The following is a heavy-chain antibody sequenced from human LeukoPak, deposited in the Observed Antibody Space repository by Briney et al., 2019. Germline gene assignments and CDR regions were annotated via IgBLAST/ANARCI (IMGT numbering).Heavy chain of an antibody. D-gene: IGHD1-26*01. Sequence: GGSLRLPCAASGFTFSDHYMDWVRQAPGKGLEWVGRIRNKANSYTTEYAASVTGRFTISRDDSKSSLYLQMNSLKTEDTAVYYCARRSGSYFHFDYWGQGTLVTVSS. V-gene: IGHV3-72*01. CDR3: ARRSGSYFHFDY. CDR2: IRNKANSYTT. J-gene: IGHJ4*02. CDR1: GFTFSDHY.